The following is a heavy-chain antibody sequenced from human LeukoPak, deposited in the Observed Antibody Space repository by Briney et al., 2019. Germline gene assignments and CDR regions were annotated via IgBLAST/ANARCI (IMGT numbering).Heavy chain of an antibody. D-gene: IGHD3-16*01. CDR2: ISRSGGTI. CDR1: GFTFRSYE. Sequence: GGSLRLSCVASGFTFRSYEMNWVRQAPGKGLEWVSHISRSGGTIFYADSVKGRFTISRDDAKNSLYLQMNSLRAEDTAVYYCAKNWGPFDMRGQGTMVTVSS. V-gene: IGHV3-48*03. J-gene: IGHJ3*02. CDR3: AKNWGPFDM.